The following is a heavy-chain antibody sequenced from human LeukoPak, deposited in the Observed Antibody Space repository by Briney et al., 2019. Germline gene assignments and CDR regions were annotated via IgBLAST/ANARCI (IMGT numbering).Heavy chain of an antibody. CDR3: ARLTTVTTYYFDY. V-gene: IGHV4-30-4*01. CDR1: GGSISSGDYY. Sequence: SQTLSLTCTVSGGSISSGDYYWSWIRQPPGKGLEWIGYIYYSGGTYDNPSLKSRVTISVDTSKNQFSLKLSSVTAADTAVYYCARLTTVTTYYFDYWGQGTLVTVSS. CDR2: IYYSGGT. D-gene: IGHD4-17*01. J-gene: IGHJ4*02.